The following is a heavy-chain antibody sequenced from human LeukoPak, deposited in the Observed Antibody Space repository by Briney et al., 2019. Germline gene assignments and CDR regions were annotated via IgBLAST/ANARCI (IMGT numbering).Heavy chain of an antibody. V-gene: IGHV1-69*13. CDR1: GGTFSSYA. CDR2: IIPIFGTA. Sequence: ASVKVSCKASGGTFSSYAISWVRQAPGQGLEWMGGIIPIFGTANYAQKFQGRVTITADESTSTAYMELSSLRSEDTAVYYCARSDPIGAPNCSGGSCSYYYGMDVWGQGTTVTVSS. J-gene: IGHJ6*02. CDR3: ARSDPIGAPNCSGGSCSYYYGMDV. D-gene: IGHD2-15*01.